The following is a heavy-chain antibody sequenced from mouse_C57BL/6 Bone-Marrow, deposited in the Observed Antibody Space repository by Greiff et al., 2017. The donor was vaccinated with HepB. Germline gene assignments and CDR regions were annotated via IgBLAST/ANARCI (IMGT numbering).Heavy chain of an antibody. D-gene: IGHD2-1*01. Sequence: QVQLKQPGAELVMPGASVKLSCKASGYTFTSYWMPWVKQRPGQGLEWIGDIDPSDSYTNYNQKFKGKSTLTVDKSSSTAYIQLSSLTSEHSAVYYCAIYGNAYYFDYWGQGTTLTVSS. V-gene: IGHV1-69*01. J-gene: IGHJ2*01. CDR3: AIYGNAYYFDY. CDR1: GYTFTSYW. CDR2: IDPSDSYT.